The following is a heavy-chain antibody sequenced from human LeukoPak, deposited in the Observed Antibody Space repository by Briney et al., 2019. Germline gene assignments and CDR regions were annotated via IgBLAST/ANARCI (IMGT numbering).Heavy chain of an antibody. CDR3: AKNSDFWSGYLGYYYYGMDV. Sequence: GGSLRLSCAASGFTFSSYSMNWVRQAPGKGLEWVSSISSSSSYIYYADSVKGRFTISRDNAKNSLYLQMNSLRAEDTAVYYCAKNSDFWSGYLGYYYYGMDVWGQGTTVTVSS. V-gene: IGHV3-21*04. J-gene: IGHJ6*02. CDR1: GFTFSSYS. D-gene: IGHD3-3*01. CDR2: ISSSSSYI.